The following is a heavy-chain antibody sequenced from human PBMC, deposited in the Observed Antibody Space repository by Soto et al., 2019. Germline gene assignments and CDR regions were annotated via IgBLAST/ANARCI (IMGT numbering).Heavy chain of an antibody. D-gene: IGHD2-15*01. V-gene: IGHV4-31*03. CDR2: IYYSGST. CDR1: GDSISSGGYY. J-gene: IGHJ4*02. CDR3: AGGSTVAAILFDY. Sequence: QVQLQESGPGLVKPSQTLSLTCTVSGDSISSGGYYWSWIRQHPGKGLEWIGYIYYSGSTYYNPYLKSRIIISVDSSKNHFSLQLSSVTAADTAVYYCAGGSTVAAILFDYWGQGTLVTVSS.